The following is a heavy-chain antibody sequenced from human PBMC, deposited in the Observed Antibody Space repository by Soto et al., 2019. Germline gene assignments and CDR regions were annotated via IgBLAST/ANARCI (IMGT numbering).Heavy chain of an antibody. J-gene: IGHJ4*02. CDR1: GFMFSSYR. CDR3: VRDLTTYGSPHFDY. V-gene: IGHV3-21*01. CDR2: TNSGGTYR. Sequence: EVQLVESGGALVKWGGSLTLSCAASGFMFSSYRMNWVRQAPGKGLEWVSSTNSGGTYRYYADSVQGRFTISRNNARKSFYLQMNSLGVEDTGVYYCVRDLTTYGSPHFDYWGQGTLVTVFS. D-gene: IGHD3-10*01.